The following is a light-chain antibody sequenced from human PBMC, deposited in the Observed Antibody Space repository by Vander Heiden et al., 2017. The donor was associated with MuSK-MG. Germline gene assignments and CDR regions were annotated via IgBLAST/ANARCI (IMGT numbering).Light chain of an antibody. CDR2: GAS. CDR1: QGISNS. CDR3: QQYYSTHL. V-gene: IGKV1-NL1*01. J-gene: IGKJ3*01. Sequence: DIQMTQSPSSLSASVGDRVTITCRASQGISNSLAWYQQKPGKAPKLLLYGASTLESGVPYRFSGSGSGTDYTLTISSLQPEDFATYYCQQYYSTHLFGHGTKVDIK.